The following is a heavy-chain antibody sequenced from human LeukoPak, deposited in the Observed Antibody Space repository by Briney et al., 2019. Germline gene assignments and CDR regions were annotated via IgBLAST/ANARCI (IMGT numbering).Heavy chain of an antibody. V-gene: IGHV3-7*01. CDR3: ARAAFDDISSSGEWMGDY. J-gene: IGHJ4*02. Sequence: GRSLRLSCAASGFTFSTYWMSWVRQAPGKGLEWVANIKKDGSQKYYVDSVKGRFTISRDNAKNSLYLQMNSLRAEDTAVYYCARAAFDDISSSGEWMGDYWGQGTLVTVSS. CDR2: IKKDGSQK. D-gene: IGHD6-6*01. CDR1: GFTFSTYW.